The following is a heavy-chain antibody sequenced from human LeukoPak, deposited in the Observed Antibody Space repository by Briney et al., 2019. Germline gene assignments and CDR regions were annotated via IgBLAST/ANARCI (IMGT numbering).Heavy chain of an antibody. D-gene: IGHD3-22*01. CDR1: GGSISSSSYY. V-gene: IGHV4-39*01. J-gene: IGHJ4*02. Sequence: SETLSLTCTVSGGSISSSSYYWGWIRQPPGKGLEWIGSIYYSGSTYYNPSLKSRVTISVDTSKNQFSLKLSSVTAADTAVYYCARGSGYYSDYWGQGTLVTVSS. CDR3: ARGSGYYSDY. CDR2: IYYSGST.